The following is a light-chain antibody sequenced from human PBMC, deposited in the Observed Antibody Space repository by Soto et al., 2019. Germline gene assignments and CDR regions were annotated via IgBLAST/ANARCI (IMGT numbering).Light chain of an antibody. CDR3: SSYAGRNNYV. V-gene: IGLV2-8*01. J-gene: IGLJ1*01. CDR2: EVS. Sequence: QSALTQPPSASGSPGQSVTISCTGSSSDVGAFDSVSWYQQHPHKAPQIIIYEVSKRPSGVPDRFSGSKSGNTASLTVSELQADDEADYFCSSYAGRNNYVFGTGTKLTVL. CDR1: SSDVGAFDS.